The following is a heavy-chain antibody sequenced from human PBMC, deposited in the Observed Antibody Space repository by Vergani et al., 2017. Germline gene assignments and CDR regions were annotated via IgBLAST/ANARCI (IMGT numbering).Heavy chain of an antibody. J-gene: IGHJ4*02. CDR2: IYYSGST. CDR3: ARDVCSGGSCYSDY. V-gene: IGHV4-59*11. D-gene: IGHD2-15*01. Sequence: QVQLQESGPGLVKPSETLSLTCTVSGGSISSHYWSWIRQPPGKGLEWIGYIYYSGSTNYNPSLKSLVTISVDTSKNQFSLKLSSVTAADTAVYYCARDVCSGGSCYSDYWGQGTLVTVSS. CDR1: GGSISSHY.